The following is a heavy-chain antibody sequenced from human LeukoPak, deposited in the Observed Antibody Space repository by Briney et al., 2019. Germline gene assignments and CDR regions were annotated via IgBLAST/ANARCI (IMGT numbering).Heavy chain of an antibody. CDR2: ISSSSSYI. Sequence: GGSLRLSCAASGFTFSSYSMNWVRQAPGKGLEWASSISSSSSYIYYADSVKGRFTISRDNAKNSLYLQMNGLRAEDTAAYYCARDQGQVDFWSEYDAFDIWGQGTMVTVSS. J-gene: IGHJ3*02. D-gene: IGHD3-3*01. CDR3: ARDQGQVDFWSEYDAFDI. CDR1: GFTFSSYS. V-gene: IGHV3-21*06.